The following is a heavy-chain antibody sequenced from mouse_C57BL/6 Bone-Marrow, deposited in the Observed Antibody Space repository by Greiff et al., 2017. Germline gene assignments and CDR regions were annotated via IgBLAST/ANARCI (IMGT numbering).Heavy chain of an antibody. CDR2: IDPENGDT. J-gene: IGHJ3*01. CDR1: GFNIKDDY. D-gene: IGHD1-1*01. CDR3: TPHYYGSPPGFAY. V-gene: IGHV14-4*01. Sequence: EVQLQQSGAELVRPGASVKLSCTASGFNIKDDYMHWVKQRPEQGLEWIGWIDPENGDTEYASKFQGKATITADTSSNTAYLQLSSLTSEDTAVYYCTPHYYGSPPGFAYWGQGTLVTVSA.